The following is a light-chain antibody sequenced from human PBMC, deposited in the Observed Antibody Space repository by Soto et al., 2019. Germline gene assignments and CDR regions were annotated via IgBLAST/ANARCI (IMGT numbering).Light chain of an antibody. V-gene: IGKV1-39*01. Sequence: DIQMTQSPSSLSASVGDRVTITCRASQSITIYLNWYRQKPWKAPKRLIFATSSLQSGVPSRFSGSGSVTDFTLTISSLQPEDLATYYCQQSLTTPLTFGGGTKVEIK. CDR3: QQSLTTPLT. CDR2: ATS. CDR1: QSITIY. J-gene: IGKJ4*01.